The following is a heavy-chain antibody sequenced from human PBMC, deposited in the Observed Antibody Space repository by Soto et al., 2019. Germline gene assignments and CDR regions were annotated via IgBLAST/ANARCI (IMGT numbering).Heavy chain of an antibody. CDR2: ISWNSGSI. CDR1: GFTFDDYA. Sequence: GGSMRLSCSASGFTFDDYAMHWVRQAPGKGLEWVSGISWNSGSIGYADSVKGRFTISRDNAKNSLYLQMNSLRAEDTALYYCAKDSSGSYYNPPHVFDYWGQGTLVTVSS. D-gene: IGHD3-10*01. J-gene: IGHJ4*02. V-gene: IGHV3-9*01. CDR3: AKDSSGSYYNPPHVFDY.